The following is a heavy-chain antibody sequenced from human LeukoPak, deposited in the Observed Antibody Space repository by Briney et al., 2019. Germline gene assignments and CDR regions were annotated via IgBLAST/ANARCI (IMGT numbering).Heavy chain of an antibody. CDR2: IYYSGST. Sequence: PSETLSLTCTVSGGSISSGDYYWSWIRQPPGKGLEWIGYIYYSGSTYYNPSLKSRVTISVDTSKNQFSLKLSSVAAADTAVYYCARDLGYGGNGAFDIWAKGQWSPSLQ. J-gene: IGHJ3*02. CDR1: GGSISSGDYY. V-gene: IGHV4-30-4*01. D-gene: IGHD4-23*01. CDR3: ARDLGYGGNGAFDI.